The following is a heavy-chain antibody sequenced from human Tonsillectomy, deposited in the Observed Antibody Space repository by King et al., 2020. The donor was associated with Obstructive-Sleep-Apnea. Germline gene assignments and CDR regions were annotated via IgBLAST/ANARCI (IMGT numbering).Heavy chain of an antibody. Sequence: QLQESGPGLVKPSQTLSLTCTVSGGSISSGGYYWSWIRQHPGKGLEWIGYIYYSGSTYYNPSLKSRVTISVETSKNQFSLKLSSVTAADTAVYYCAGGRTVVVVPAAIYNYYGMDVWGQGTTVTVSS. CDR3: AGGRTVVVVPAAIYNYYGMDV. CDR2: IYYSGST. V-gene: IGHV4-31*03. D-gene: IGHD2-2*02. J-gene: IGHJ6*02. CDR1: GGSISSGGYY.